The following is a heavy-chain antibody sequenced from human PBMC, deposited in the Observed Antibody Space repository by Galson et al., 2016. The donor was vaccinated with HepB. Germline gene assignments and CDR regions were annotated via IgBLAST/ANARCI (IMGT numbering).Heavy chain of an antibody. Sequence: ETLSLTCGVSGGSISTNNWWSWVRQPPGKGLEWYGEIYHSGTANYNPSLKSRVTISLDKSKNQFSLKVTSVTAADTAVYYCARREWGQRAFDIWGQGTMVTVSS. D-gene: IGHD3-3*01. CDR1: GGSISTNNW. CDR2: IYHSGTA. J-gene: IGHJ3*02. V-gene: IGHV4-4*02. CDR3: ARREWGQRAFDI.